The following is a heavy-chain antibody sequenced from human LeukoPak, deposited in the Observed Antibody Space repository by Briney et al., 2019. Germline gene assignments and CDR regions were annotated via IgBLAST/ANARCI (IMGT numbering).Heavy chain of an antibody. D-gene: IGHD2-8*01. CDR3: AREREASVYALDY. CDR2: INPSGGST. Sequence: ASVKVSCEASGYTFTSYYMHWVRQAPGQGLEWMGIINPSGGSTSYAQKFQDRVTMTRDTSTSTVYLELSSLRSEDTAVYYCAREREASVYALDYWGQGTLVTVSS. CDR1: GYTFTSYY. V-gene: IGHV1-46*01. J-gene: IGHJ4*02.